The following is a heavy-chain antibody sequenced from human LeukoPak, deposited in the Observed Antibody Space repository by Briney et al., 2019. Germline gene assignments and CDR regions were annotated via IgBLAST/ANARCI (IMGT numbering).Heavy chain of an antibody. J-gene: IGHJ4*02. CDR1: GFTFSSYA. CDR3: ARRPIAAAGTNYFDY. V-gene: IGHV3-30-3*01. D-gene: IGHD6-13*01. CDR2: ISYDGSNK. Sequence: GGSLRLSCAASGFTFSSYAMSWVRQAPGKGLEWVAVISYDGSNKYYADSVKGRFTISRDNSKNTLYLQMNSLRAEDTAVYYCARRPIAAAGTNYFDYWGQGTLVTVSS.